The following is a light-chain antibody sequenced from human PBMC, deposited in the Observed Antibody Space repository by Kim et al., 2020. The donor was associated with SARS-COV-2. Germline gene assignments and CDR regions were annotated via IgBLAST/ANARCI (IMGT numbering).Light chain of an antibody. J-gene: IGLJ2*01. CDR2: DVC. CDR3: SSFTDSGAVL. CDR1: RSHISNYKY. V-gene: IGLV2-14*03. Sequence: GLFITITCMGDRSHISNYKYVAWYLQPPGQAPQLVFSDVCNRPSGVSNRFSGSKSANTASLTISGLQAEDEALYFCSSFTDSGAVLFGGGTQLTVL.